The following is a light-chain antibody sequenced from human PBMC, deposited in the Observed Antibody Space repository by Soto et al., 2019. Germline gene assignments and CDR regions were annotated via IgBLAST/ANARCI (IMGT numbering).Light chain of an antibody. V-gene: IGLV2-14*01. J-gene: IGLJ1*01. CDR3: SSYTSSSTYV. CDR2: DVS. CDR1: SSDVGGYNC. Sequence: QSVLTQPASVSGSPGQSITISCTGTSSDVGGYNCVSLYQQHPGNAPKLMIYDVSNRPSGVSNRFSGSKSGNTASLTISVLQAEDEADYYCSSYTSSSTYVFGTGTKVTVL.